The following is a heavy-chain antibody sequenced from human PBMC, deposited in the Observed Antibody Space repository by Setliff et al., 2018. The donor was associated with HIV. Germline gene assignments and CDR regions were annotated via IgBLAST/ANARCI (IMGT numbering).Heavy chain of an antibody. Sequence: ASVKVSCKASGYTFTYYYIQWVRQAPGQGLEWMGWISAYNGNTNYAQKLQGRVTMTTDTSTSTAYMELRSLRSDDTAVYYCAREIGDYYDSSGYYPPTDYYYGMDVWGQGTTVTVSS. V-gene: IGHV1-18*04. CDR2: ISAYNGNT. CDR1: GYTFTYYY. J-gene: IGHJ6*02. D-gene: IGHD3-22*01. CDR3: AREIGDYYDSSGYYPPTDYYYGMDV.